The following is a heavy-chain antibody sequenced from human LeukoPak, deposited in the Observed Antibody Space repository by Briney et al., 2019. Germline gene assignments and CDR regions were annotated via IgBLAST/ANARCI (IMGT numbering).Heavy chain of an antibody. J-gene: IGHJ3*02. CDR2: ISGGGGST. D-gene: IGHD2-21*01. V-gene: IGHV3-23*02. CDR1: GFTFSTYA. CDR3: AIPVISTGNSNSFDI. Sequence: GGSLRLSCAASGFTFSTYAMRWIRLAQGKGKELDSTISGGGGSTYYGDSVKGRFTISRDNSKNTLYLQMSSLRAEDTAVYYCAIPVISTGNSNSFDIWGQGTMVTVSS.